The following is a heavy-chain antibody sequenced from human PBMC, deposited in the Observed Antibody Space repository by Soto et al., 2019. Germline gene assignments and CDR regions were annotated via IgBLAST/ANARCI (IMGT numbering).Heavy chain of an antibody. CDR2: ISAYNGNT. Sequence: ASVKVSCKASGYTFASYAISWMRQAPGQGLEWMGWISAYNGNTNYARKLQGRVTMTTDTSTSTAYMELSSLRSEDTAVYYCARSPSLFTDYWGQGTLVTVSS. D-gene: IGHD2-2*01. V-gene: IGHV1-18*01. CDR1: GYTFASYA. J-gene: IGHJ4*02. CDR3: ARSPSLFTDY.